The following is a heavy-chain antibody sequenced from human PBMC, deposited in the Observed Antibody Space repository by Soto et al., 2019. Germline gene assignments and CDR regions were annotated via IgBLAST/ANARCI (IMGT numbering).Heavy chain of an antibody. J-gene: IGHJ4*02. Sequence: EVQLVESGGGLVQPGRSLRLSCAASGFTFDDYAMHWVRQTPGKGLEWVSGISWNSAIIGYADSVKGRFTISRDNAKNSLYLQMNSLRAEDTALYYFARGFIAMDGPLDYWGQGTLVPVSS. D-gene: IGHD5-18*01. CDR2: ISWNSAII. V-gene: IGHV3-9*01. CDR3: ARGFIAMDGPLDY. CDR1: GFTFDDYA.